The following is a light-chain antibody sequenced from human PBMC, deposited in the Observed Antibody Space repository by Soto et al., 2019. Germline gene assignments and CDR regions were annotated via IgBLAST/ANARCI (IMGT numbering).Light chain of an antibody. CDR3: CSYAGNTNWV. V-gene: IGLV2-23*01. Sequence: QSALTQPASVSGSPGQSITISCSGTSTDVGGYNLVSWYQHHPGEAPRLILYEGRKRPSGVSHRFSGSKSGNTASLTISGLQAEDEADYFCCSYAGNTNWVFGGGTQLTVL. CDR1: STDVGGYNL. CDR2: EGR. J-gene: IGLJ3*02.